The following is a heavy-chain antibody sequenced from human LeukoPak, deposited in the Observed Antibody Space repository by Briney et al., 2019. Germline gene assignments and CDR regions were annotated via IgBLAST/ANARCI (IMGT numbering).Heavy chain of an antibody. CDR3: VKDNPLDY. D-gene: IGHD1-14*01. V-gene: IGHV3-30*02. CDR1: GFTFSNYG. J-gene: IGHJ4*02. CDR2: IRYDGNNK. Sequence: GGSLRLSCGASGFTFSNYGMLWVRQAPGKGLDWVAFIRYDGNNKLYADSVKGRFTISRDNSKNTLHLHINSLRAEDTAVYYCVKDNPLDYWGQGTLVIVSS.